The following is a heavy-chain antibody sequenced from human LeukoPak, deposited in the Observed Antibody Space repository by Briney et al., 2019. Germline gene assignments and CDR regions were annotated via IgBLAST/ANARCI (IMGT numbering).Heavy chain of an antibody. CDR2: INHSGGA. CDR1: CRPFNCYY. D-gene: IGHD3-3*01. Sequence: SETLSHTYAVWCRPFNCYYLRGIRQPPGKGLEWIGEINHSGGANYNPALKSRVTISADTSKSQFSLKLGSVTAADTAVYYCARVALRVLEPFYYSGQGTLVSVSS. V-gene: IGHV4-34*01. J-gene: IGHJ4*02. CDR3: ARVALRVLEPFYY.